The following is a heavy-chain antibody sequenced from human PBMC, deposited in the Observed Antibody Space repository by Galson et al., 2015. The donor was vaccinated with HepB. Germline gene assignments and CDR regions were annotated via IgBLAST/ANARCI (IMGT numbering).Heavy chain of an antibody. Sequence: QSGAEVKKPGESLRISCKGSGYTFTNNWISWVRQLPGKGLEWMGRIDPSDSYTTYSPSFQGHVTISADKSISTAFLQWSSLKASDTAMYYCARHIVPAAYDSWGQGTLVTVSS. V-gene: IGHV5-10-1*01. CDR1: GYTFTNNW. CDR3: ARHIVPAAYDS. CDR2: IDPSDSYT. D-gene: IGHD2-2*01. J-gene: IGHJ4*02.